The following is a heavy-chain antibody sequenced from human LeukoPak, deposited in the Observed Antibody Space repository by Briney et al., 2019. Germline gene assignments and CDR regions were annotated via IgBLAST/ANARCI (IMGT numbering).Heavy chain of an antibody. V-gene: IGHV1-2*02. D-gene: IGHD3-10*01. CDR1: GYTFTSYG. J-gene: IGHJ4*02. CDR3: ARGGRYGSGSPYYFDY. CDR2: INPNSGGT. Sequence: ASVKVSCKASGYTFTSYGICWVRQAPGQGLEWMGWINPNSGGTNYAQKFQGRVTMTRDTSISTVYMELSSLRSEDTAVYYCARGGRYGSGSPYYFDYWGQGTLVTVSS.